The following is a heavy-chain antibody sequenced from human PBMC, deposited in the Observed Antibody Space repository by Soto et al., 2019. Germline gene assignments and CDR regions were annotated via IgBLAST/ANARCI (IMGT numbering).Heavy chain of an antibody. D-gene: IGHD2-15*01. V-gene: IGHV4-59*01. J-gene: IGHJ4*02. CDR2: IHDSGRS. CDR3: ARVGGTRGWY. CDR1: SDSITNYY. Sequence: QVQLQESGPGLVKPSETLSLTCTVSSDSITNYYWSWIRQSPGKGLEWIGYIHDSGRSNYNPSLKSRVKISVDTSKKQFSLKLNSVTAADMAVYYCARVGGTRGWYWGQGTLVTVSS.